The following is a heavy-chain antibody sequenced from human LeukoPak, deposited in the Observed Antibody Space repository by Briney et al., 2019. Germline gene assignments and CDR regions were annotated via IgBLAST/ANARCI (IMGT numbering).Heavy chain of an antibody. J-gene: IGHJ4*02. CDR3: ARGTSGSYYMDS. Sequence: GGSLRLSCVASGFTFSSHVMHWVRQAPGKGLEWLVIISYDGTTKYYADSVKGRFTMSRDNSRNTLYLQMGSLRANDTAVYYCARGTSGSYYMDSWGQGTLVTVSS. CDR2: ISYDGTTK. CDR1: GFTFSSHV. V-gene: IGHV3-30-3*01. D-gene: IGHD3-10*01.